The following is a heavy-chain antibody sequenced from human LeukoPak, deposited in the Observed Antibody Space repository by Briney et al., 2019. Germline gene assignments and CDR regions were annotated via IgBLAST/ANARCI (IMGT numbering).Heavy chain of an antibody. Sequence: XETLSLTCTVSGASITYYYWSWIRQPAGKGLEWIGRISSSGSTNYNPSLKSRVTISVDRSKNQFSLELSSVTAADTAIYYCAREYGDFDYWGQGTLVTVSS. CDR2: ISSSGST. CDR1: GASITYYY. V-gene: IGHV4-4*07. J-gene: IGHJ4*02. D-gene: IGHD4-17*01. CDR3: AREYGDFDY.